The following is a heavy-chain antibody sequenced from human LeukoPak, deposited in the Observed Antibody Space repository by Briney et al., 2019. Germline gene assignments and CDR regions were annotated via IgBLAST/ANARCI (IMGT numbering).Heavy chain of an antibody. Sequence: SETLSLTCTASGGSISSYYWSWIRQPPGKGLEWIGYIYYSGSTNYNPSLKSRVTISVDTSKNQFSLKLSSVTAADTAVYYCARLAAAGTESTFVDYWGQGTLVTVSS. CDR2: IYYSGST. J-gene: IGHJ4*02. CDR1: GGSISSYY. CDR3: ARLAAAGTESTFVDY. V-gene: IGHV4-59*08. D-gene: IGHD6-13*01.